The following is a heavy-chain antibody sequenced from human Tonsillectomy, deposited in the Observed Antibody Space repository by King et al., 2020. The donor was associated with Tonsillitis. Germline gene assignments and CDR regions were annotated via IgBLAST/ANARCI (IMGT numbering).Heavy chain of an antibody. CDR3: ARESDYSNYFDY. CDR1: GFTFSSSE. CDR2: ISSSGSTI. Sequence: QLVQSGGGLVQPGGSLRLSCAASGFTFSSSEMNWVRQAPGKGLEWVSYISSSGSTIYYTDSVKGRCTISRDNAKNSLYLQLNSLRAEDTAVYYCARESDYSNYFDYWGQGTLVTVSS. V-gene: IGHV3-48*03. J-gene: IGHJ4*02. D-gene: IGHD4-11*01.